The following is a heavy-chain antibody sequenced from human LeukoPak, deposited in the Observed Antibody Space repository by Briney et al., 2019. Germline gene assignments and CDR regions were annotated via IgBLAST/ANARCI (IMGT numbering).Heavy chain of an antibody. CDR1: GFTLSDYY. V-gene: IGHV3-11*01. Sequence: GGSLRLSCAASGFTLSDYYMSWIRQAPGKGLEWVSYISSSGRGSTLYYADSVKCRFTISRDSAKNSLYLQMNNLGAEDTALYYCARKVSASDHWGQGTLVTVSS. J-gene: IGHJ4*02. CDR2: ISSSGRGSTL. CDR3: ARKVSASDH. D-gene: IGHD3-10*01.